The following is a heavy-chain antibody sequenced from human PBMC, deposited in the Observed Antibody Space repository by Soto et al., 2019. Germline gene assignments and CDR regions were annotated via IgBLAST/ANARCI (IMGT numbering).Heavy chain of an antibody. V-gene: IGHV3-23*01. D-gene: IGHD3-22*01. CDR3: AKSRYSDSSGDCYDF. Sequence: EVQLLESGGGLAQPGGSLRLSCAASGFTFSNYAMSWVRQAPGKGLEWVSGIGGRATSAYYADSVKGRFAISRDNSYYPLFLQLNSLRAEDTAVYYCAKSRYSDSSGDCYDFWGQGTLVSVSS. J-gene: IGHJ4*02. CDR1: GFTFSNYA. CDR2: IGGRATSA.